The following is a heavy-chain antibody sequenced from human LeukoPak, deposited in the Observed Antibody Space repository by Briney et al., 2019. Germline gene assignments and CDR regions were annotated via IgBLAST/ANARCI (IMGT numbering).Heavy chain of an antibody. CDR1: GFTFSSYS. CDR3: VRGDGYNGFDY. V-gene: IGHV3-48*04. D-gene: IGHD5-24*01. CDR2: ISNDGNTL. Sequence: PGGSLRLSCAASGFTFSSYSMNWVRQAPGKGLEWVSFISNDGNTLYYADSVRGRFTISSDNAKNSLYLQMSSLRAEDTAVYYCVRGDGYNGFDYWGQGTLVTVSS. J-gene: IGHJ4*02.